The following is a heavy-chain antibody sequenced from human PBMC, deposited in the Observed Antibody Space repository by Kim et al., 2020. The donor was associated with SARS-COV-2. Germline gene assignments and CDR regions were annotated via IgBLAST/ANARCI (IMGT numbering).Heavy chain of an antibody. Sequence: SETLSLTCTVSGGSVSSGSYYWSWIRQPPGKGLEWIGYIYYSGSTNYNPSLKSRVTISVDTSKNQFSLKLSSVTAADTAVYYCAGDHSSGRYYYYGMDVWGQGTTVTVSS. CDR2: IYYSGST. V-gene: IGHV4-61*01. CDR1: GGSVSSGSYY. J-gene: IGHJ6*02. CDR3: AGDHSSGRYYYYGMDV. D-gene: IGHD6-19*01.